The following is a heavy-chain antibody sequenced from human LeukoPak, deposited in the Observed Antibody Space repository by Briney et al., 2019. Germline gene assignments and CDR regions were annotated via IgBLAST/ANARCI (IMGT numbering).Heavy chain of an antibody. CDR3: ARGLHRGYYFDY. CDR1: GGSFSGYY. D-gene: IGHD3-10*01. CDR2: INHSGST. J-gene: IGHJ4*02. Sequence: SETLSLTCAVYGGSFSGYYWSWIRQPPGKGLEWIGEINHSGSTNYNPSLKSQVTISVDTSKNQFSLKLSSVTAADTAVYYCARGLHRGYYFDYWGQGTLVTVSS. V-gene: IGHV4-34*01.